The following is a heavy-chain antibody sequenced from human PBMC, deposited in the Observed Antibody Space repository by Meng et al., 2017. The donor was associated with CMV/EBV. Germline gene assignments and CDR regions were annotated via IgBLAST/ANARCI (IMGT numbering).Heavy chain of an antibody. CDR1: GFTFGDYA. CDR2: IRSKAYGGTT. CDR3: TRRTTDFWSGYYSSYYYYGMDV. V-gene: IGHV3-49*04. J-gene: IGHJ6*02. Sequence: GESLKISCTASGFTFGDYAMSWVRQAPGKGLERVGFIRSKAYGGTTEYAASVKGRFTISRDDSKSIAYLQMKSLKTEDTAVYYCTRRTTDFWSGYYSSYYYYGMDVWGQGTTVTVSS. D-gene: IGHD3-3*01.